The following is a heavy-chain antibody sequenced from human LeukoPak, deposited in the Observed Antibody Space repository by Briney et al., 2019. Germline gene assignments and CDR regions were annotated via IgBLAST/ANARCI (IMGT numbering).Heavy chain of an antibody. V-gene: IGHV3-30*03. CDR1: GFTSSDYV. J-gene: IGHJ4*02. Sequence: PGRSLRLSCAVSGFTSSDYVMHWVRQAPGKGLEWVAVRSYDGSNKYYADSVKGRFTISRDNSKNTLYLQMSSLRVEDTAVYYCARARGGNHRYPFDLWGQGTLVTVSS. CDR3: ARARGGNHRYPFDL. D-gene: IGHD3-16*02. CDR2: RSYDGSNK.